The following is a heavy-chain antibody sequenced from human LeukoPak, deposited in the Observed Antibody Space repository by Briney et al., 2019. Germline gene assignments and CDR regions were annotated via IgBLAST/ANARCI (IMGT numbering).Heavy chain of an antibody. CDR1: GFTFSSYA. CDR2: ISYDGSNK. Sequence: PGGSLRLSCAASGFTFSSYAMHWVRQAPGKGLEWVAVISYDGSNKYYADSVKGRFTISRDNSKNTLYRQMNSLRAEDTAVYYCAKDYYDSSGYYSPPDYWGQGTLVTVSS. CDR3: AKDYYDSSGYYSPPDY. D-gene: IGHD3-22*01. J-gene: IGHJ4*02. V-gene: IGHV3-30*04.